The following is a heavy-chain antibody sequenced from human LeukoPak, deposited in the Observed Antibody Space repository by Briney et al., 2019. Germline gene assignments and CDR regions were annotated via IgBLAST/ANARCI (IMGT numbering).Heavy chain of an antibody. CDR1: GYSISSGYY. Sequence: SETLSLTCTVSGYSISSGYYWGWIRQPPGKGLEWTGYIYYSGSTNYNPSLKSRVTISVDTSKNQFSLKLSSVTAADTAVYYCARGGRYSYGYDYWGQGTLVTVSS. D-gene: IGHD5-18*01. CDR3: ARGGRYSYGYDY. CDR2: IYYSGST. J-gene: IGHJ4*02. V-gene: IGHV4-61*01.